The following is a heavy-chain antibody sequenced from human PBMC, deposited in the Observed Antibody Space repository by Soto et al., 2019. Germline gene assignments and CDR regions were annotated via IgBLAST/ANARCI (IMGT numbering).Heavy chain of an antibody. CDR2: SYSGGTT. J-gene: IGHJ4*02. D-gene: IGHD3-16*01. Sequence: GGSLRLSCAASGFIVSDYYMSWVRQAPGKGLEWVSISYSGGTTYYADSVKGRFTISRDKSENTLFLQMNSLRDEDTAVYYCARDTPLRLGAFDYWGQGTLVTVSS. V-gene: IGHV3-66*01. CDR1: GFIVSDYY. CDR3: ARDTPLRLGAFDY.